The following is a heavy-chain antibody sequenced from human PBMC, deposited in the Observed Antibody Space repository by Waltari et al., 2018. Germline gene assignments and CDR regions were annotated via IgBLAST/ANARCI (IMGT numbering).Heavy chain of an antibody. Sequence: EVQLVESGGGLVQPGESLRLSCAASGFTVSNNYMSWVRQAPGKGLEGVSVIYSGGSTQYADSLKGRFTITRDSSKNTLYLQMNSLRGEDTAVYYCATSPGGGGFWGQGTLVTVSS. CDR2: IYSGGST. V-gene: IGHV3-66*01. D-gene: IGHD2-21*01. CDR1: GFTVSNNY. J-gene: IGHJ4*02. CDR3: ATSPGGGGF.